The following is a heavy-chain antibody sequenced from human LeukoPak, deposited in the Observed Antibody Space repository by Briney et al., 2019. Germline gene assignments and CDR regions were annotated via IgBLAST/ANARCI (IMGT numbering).Heavy chain of an antibody. V-gene: IGHV1-69*13. J-gene: IGHJ6*03. Sequence: GASVKVSCKASGDSFNNYAFSWVRQAPGQGFEWMGRIIPIFGTAEYAQKFQGRVTITADESTSTAYMELSSLRSEDTAVYYCARDGGEILTYSSRPGDYMDVWGKGTTVTVSS. CDR1: GDSFNNYA. CDR2: IIPIFGTA. CDR3: ARDGGEILTYSSRPGDYMDV. D-gene: IGHD6-13*01.